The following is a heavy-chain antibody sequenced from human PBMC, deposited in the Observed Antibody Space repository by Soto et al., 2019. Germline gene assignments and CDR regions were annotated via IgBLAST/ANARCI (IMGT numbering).Heavy chain of an antibody. D-gene: IGHD3-10*01. Sequence: QLQLQESGPGLVKPSETLSLTCTVSTDSSSFTNSYWGWIRQPPGKGLQWIGGYSYNGGTFYNPSLKGRVVISFDTSKKQSSLQVTSVTAADTAFYFCARHLIEVVWRGFDFWGQGSPVTVSS. J-gene: IGHJ4*02. CDR1: TDSSSFTNSY. V-gene: IGHV4-39*01. CDR2: YSYNGGT. CDR3: ARHLIEVVWRGFDF.